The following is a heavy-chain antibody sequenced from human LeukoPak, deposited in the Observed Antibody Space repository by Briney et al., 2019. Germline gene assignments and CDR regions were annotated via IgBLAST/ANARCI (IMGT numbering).Heavy chain of an antibody. V-gene: IGHV3-30-3*01. CDR3: ARDRVSGFLDY. D-gene: IGHD5-12*01. Sequence: PGRSLRLSCAASGFTFSSYAMHWVRQAPAKGLEWVAVISYDGSNKYYADSVKGRFTISRDNSKNTLYLQMNSLRAEDTAVYYCARDRVSGFLDYWGQGTLVTVSS. CDR1: GFTFSSYA. CDR2: ISYDGSNK. J-gene: IGHJ4*02.